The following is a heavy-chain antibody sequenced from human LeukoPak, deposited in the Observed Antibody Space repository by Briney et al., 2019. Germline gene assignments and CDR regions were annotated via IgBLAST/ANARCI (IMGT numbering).Heavy chain of an antibody. J-gene: IGHJ4*02. CDR1: GYSFSGYY. Sequence: ASVKVSCTASGYSFSGYYIHWVRQAPGQGLEWMGWIRPNNGDTNYAQGFRGRVTLTRDTSITTAYMELRGLTSDNTAVYYCVRDYGGNSLLDYWGQGTLVTVSS. D-gene: IGHD4-23*01. CDR3: VRDYGGNSLLDY. CDR2: IRPNNGDT. V-gene: IGHV1-2*02.